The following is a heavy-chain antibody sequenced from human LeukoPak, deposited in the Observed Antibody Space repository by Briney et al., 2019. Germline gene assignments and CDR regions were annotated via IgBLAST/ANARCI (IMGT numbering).Heavy chain of an antibody. Sequence: PSETLSLTCTVSGYSISSGYHWGWIRQPPGKGLEWIGSIYHSGSTYYNPSLKSRVTISVDTSKNQFSLKLRSVTAADTAVYYCARVVQSTDSSGFYLPEYFQHWGQGTLVTVSS. D-gene: IGHD3-22*01. CDR1: GYSISSGYH. V-gene: IGHV4-38-2*02. J-gene: IGHJ1*01. CDR3: ARVVQSTDSSGFYLPEYFQH. CDR2: IYHSGST.